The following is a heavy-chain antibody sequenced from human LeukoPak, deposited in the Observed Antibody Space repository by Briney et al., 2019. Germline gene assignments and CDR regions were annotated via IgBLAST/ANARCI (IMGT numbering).Heavy chain of an antibody. J-gene: IGHJ6*02. CDR1: GGSFSGYY. CDR2: INHSGST. D-gene: IGHD3-22*01. CDR3: AGVIVVVPPGMDV. Sequence: PSETLSLTCAVYGGSFSGYYWSWIRQPPGKGLEWIGEINHSGSTNYNPSLKSRVTISVDTSKNQFSLKLSSVTAADTAVYYCAGVIVVVPPGMDVWGQGTPVTVSS. V-gene: IGHV4-34*01.